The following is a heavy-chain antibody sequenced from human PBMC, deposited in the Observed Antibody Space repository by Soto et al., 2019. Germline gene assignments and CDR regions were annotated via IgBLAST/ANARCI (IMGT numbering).Heavy chain of an antibody. J-gene: IGHJ3*02. CDR3: ARDPQYSGSLSGGGDAFDI. Sequence: GASVKGSCKASGYTFTSCGISWVRQAPGQGREWVGWISVYNGNTNYGQQRQGRVTMTTDISTDTAYMELRSLRSDDTAVYYCARDPQYSGSLSGGGDAFDIWGQGTLVTVSS. CDR1: GYTFTSCG. D-gene: IGHD1-26*01. V-gene: IGHV1-18*01. CDR2: ISVYNGNT.